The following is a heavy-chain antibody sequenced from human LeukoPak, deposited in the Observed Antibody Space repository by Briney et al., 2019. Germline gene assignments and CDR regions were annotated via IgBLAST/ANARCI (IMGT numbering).Heavy chain of an antibody. CDR2: IHISGSS. V-gene: IGHV4-4*07. Sequence: PSETLSLTCAVSGGSITSYYWNWIRQPAGKGLEWIGRIHISGSSKYNPSLKSRVTMSLDTSTNQVSLKLSSVTAADTAAYYCARERSTSVNTYYFDSWGQGTLVTVSS. D-gene: IGHD4-11*01. CDR3: ARERSTSVNTYYFDS. CDR1: GGSITSYY. J-gene: IGHJ4*02.